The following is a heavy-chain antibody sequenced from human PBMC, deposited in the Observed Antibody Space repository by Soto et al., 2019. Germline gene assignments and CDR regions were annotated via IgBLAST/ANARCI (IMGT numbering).Heavy chain of an antibody. D-gene: IGHD6-13*01. CDR1: GFTFSSYW. CDR2: IKQDGSEK. Sequence: EVQLVESGGGLVQPGGSLRLSCAASGFTFSSYWMSWVRQAPGTGLEWVANIKQDGSEKYYVDSVKGRFTISRDNAKNSLYLQMNSLRAEDTAVYYCARGSSSSWYYFDYWGQGTLVTVSS. J-gene: IGHJ4*02. V-gene: IGHV3-7*01. CDR3: ARGSSSSWYYFDY.